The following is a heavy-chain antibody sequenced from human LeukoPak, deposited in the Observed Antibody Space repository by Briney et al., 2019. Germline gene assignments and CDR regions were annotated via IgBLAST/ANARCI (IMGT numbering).Heavy chain of an antibody. CDR2: IYHSGST. J-gene: IGHJ4*02. CDR3: ARDLKRWLQVSYYFDY. V-gene: IGHV4-4*02. Sequence: SETLSLTCAVSGGSISSSNWWSWVRQPPGKGLEWIGEIYHSGSTNYNPSLKSRVTISVDKSKNQFSLKLSSVTAADTALYYCARDLKRWLQVSYYFDYWGQGTLVTVSS. D-gene: IGHD5-24*01. CDR1: GGSISSSNW.